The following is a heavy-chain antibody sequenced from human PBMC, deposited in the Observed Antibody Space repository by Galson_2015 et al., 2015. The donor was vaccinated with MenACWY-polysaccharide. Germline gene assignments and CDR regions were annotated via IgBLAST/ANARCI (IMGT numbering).Heavy chain of an antibody. J-gene: IGHJ4*02. V-gene: IGHV3-73*01. CDR2: IRSKVDSYAT. CDR3: TISIVGTTSGDY. Sequence: SLRLSCAASGFTFSGSAMNWVRPASGKGLEWVGRIRSKVDSYATAYAASVKGRFTISRDDSKNTAYLQMNSLTTEDTAVYYCTISIVGTTSGDYWGQGTLVTVSS. CDR1: GFTFSGSA. D-gene: IGHD1-26*01.